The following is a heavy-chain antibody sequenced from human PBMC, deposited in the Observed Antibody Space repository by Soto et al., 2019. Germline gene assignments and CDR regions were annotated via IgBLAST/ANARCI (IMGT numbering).Heavy chain of an antibody. CDR2: ISWNSGSI. V-gene: IGHV3-9*01. CDR3: AKDTTVYLGTHFDY. D-gene: IGHD2-8*01. J-gene: IGHJ4*02. CDR1: GFTFDDYA. Sequence: GGSLRLSCAASGFTFDDYAMHWVRQAPGKGLEWVSGISWNSGSIGYADSVKGRFTISRDNAKNSLYLQMNSLRAEDTALYYCAKDTTVYLGTHFDYWGQGTLVTVSS.